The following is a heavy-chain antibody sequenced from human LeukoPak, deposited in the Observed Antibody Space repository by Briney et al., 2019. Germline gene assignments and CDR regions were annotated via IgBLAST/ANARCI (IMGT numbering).Heavy chain of an antibody. J-gene: IGHJ4*02. V-gene: IGHV4-4*07. Sequence: SETLSLTCPVSGGSISGYFWTWIRQPAGKELEWIGRVYTSGTTYYNPSLESRVTISLDTFNNQFSLRVTSVTAADTASYYGARGTEKTRISGYYAFDHWGRGLLVTVSS. D-gene: IGHD3-22*01. CDR3: ARGTEKTRISGYYAFDH. CDR1: GGSISGYF. CDR2: VYTSGTT.